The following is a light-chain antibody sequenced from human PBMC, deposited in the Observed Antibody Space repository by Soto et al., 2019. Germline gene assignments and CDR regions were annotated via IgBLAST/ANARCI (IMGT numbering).Light chain of an antibody. CDR2: GAS. V-gene: IGKV3D-20*02. J-gene: IGKJ1*01. CDR1: QSGSSSY. Sequence: EIVLTQSPDTLSLSPGERATLSCRSSQSGSSSYLAWYQQKPGQAPRLLIYGASSRATGIPDRFSGSGSGTDFTLTISRLEPEDFAVYYCQQRHMWPITFGQGTKVDI. CDR3: QQRHMWPIT.